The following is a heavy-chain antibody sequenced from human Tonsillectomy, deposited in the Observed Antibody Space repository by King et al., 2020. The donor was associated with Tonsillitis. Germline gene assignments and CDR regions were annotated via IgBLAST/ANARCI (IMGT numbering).Heavy chain of an antibody. CDR1: GFTFSSYG. D-gene: IGHD2-2*01. Sequence: VQLVESGGGVVQPGRSLRLSCAASGFTFSSYGMHWVRQAPGKGLEWVAVISYDGSNKYYADSVKGRFTISRDNSKNTLYLQMNSLRAEDTAVYYCAPHCSSTSCPDYWGQGTLVTVSS. J-gene: IGHJ4*02. CDR2: ISYDGSNK. CDR3: APHCSSTSCPDY. V-gene: IGHV3-30*03.